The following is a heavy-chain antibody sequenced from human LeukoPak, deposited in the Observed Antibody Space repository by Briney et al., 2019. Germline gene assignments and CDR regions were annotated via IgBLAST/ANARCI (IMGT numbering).Heavy chain of an antibody. CDR2: ISWNSGSI. Sequence: GRSLRLSCAASGFTFDNYDMHWVRHAPGKGLEWVSGISWNSGSIVYADSVKGRFTISRDNAKNSLYLQMDSLRAEDTALYYCAAADSSGPFDYWGQGTLVTVSS. CDR3: AAADSSGPFDY. V-gene: IGHV3-9*01. D-gene: IGHD3-22*01. CDR1: GFTFDNYD. J-gene: IGHJ4*02.